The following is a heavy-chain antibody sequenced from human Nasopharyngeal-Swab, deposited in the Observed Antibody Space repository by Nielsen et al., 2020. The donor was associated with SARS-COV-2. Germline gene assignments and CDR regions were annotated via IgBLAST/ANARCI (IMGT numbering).Heavy chain of an antibody. J-gene: IGHJ5*02. Sequence: SETLSLTCSVSGASMTINNYYWGWIRQPPEKGLEWIGNIYYNGITYYNPSLKSRVTISLDTSKSQFSLKLTSVTAADTAVYYCARAIKIFGAVVGSFDPWGQGTLVTVFS. D-gene: IGHD3-3*01. CDR1: GASMTINNYY. V-gene: IGHV4-39*07. CDR2: IYYNGIT. CDR3: ARAIKIFGAVVGSFDP.